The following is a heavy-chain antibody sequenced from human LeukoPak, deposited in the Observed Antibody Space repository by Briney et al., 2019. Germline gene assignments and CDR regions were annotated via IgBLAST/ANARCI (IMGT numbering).Heavy chain of an antibody. J-gene: IGHJ4*02. D-gene: IGHD4-17*01. CDR2: IIPILGRA. CDR3: AREANDYGDYVGDY. Sequence: GASVKVSCTASGGTFSSYAISWVRQARGQGLEWMGRIIPILGRANYAQKFQGRVTITADKSTSTAYMELSSLRSEDTAVYYCAREANDYGDYVGDYWGQGTLVTVSS. CDR1: GGTFSSYA. V-gene: IGHV1-69*04.